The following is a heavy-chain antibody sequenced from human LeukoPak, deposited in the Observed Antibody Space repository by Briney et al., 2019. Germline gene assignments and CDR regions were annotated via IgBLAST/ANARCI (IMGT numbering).Heavy chain of an antibody. CDR3: AKELRPHYYYGMDV. Sequence: PGGSLRLSCAASGFTFSTYAMSWVRQAPGEGLEWVSTISDSGGGTYYADSVKGRFTISRDNSKNTLYLQMNSLRAEDTAVYYCAKELRPHYYYGMDVWGQGTTVTVSS. V-gene: IGHV3-23*01. CDR2: ISDSGGGT. CDR1: GFTFSTYA. J-gene: IGHJ6*02. D-gene: IGHD2-15*01.